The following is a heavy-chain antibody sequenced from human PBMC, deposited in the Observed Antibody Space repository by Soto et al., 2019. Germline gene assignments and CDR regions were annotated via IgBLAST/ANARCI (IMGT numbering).Heavy chain of an antibody. CDR3: VRIRYQLPSSVLWLDP. CDR2: INHVGGT. D-gene: IGHD3-16*01. CDR1: GGFLSESY. V-gene: IGHV4-34*01. J-gene: IGHJ5*02. Sequence: PSETLSLTCAVYGGFLSESYWTWIRQPPGKGLEWIGEINHVGGTNYNPSLKSRVTMSVDTSQNHFSLRLISVTAADTAMYFCVRIRYQLPSSVLWLDPWGQGTPVTVST.